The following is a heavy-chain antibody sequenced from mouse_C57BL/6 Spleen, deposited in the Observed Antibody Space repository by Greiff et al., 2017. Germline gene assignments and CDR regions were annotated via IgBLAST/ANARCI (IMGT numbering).Heavy chain of an antibody. CDR3: ARNWNDDAMDY. CDR1: GYPFTSYW. J-gene: IGHJ4*01. CDR2: IYPGSGST. D-gene: IGHD4-1*01. Sequence: QVQLKQPGAELVKPGASVKMSCKASGYPFTSYWITWVKQRPGQGLEWIGDIYPGSGSTNYNEKCKSKATLTVDTASSTAYMQLSSLTYEDSAVYYCARNWNDDAMDYWGQGTSVTVSS. V-gene: IGHV1-55*01.